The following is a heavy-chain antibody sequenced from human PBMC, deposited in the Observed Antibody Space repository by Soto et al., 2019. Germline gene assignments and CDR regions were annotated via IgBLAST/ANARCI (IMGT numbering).Heavy chain of an antibody. Sequence: PSETLSLTCNVSGGSISNFHLSWIGQPPGKGLEWIGYIYYSGNYYNPSLTSRVSMSLDKSKNQFSLHLKSVTAADTALYFCALGGYNYGRPFDFWGQGTRDTVSS. V-gene: IGHV4-59*01. CDR1: GGSISNFH. CDR3: ALGGYNYGRPFDF. CDR2: IYYSGN. J-gene: IGHJ4*02. D-gene: IGHD5-18*01.